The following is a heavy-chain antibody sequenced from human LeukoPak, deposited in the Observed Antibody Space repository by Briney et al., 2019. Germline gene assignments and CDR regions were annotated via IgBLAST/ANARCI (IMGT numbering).Heavy chain of an antibody. CDR1: GYSISSGYY. V-gene: IGHV4-38-2*02. Sequence: PSETLSLTCTVSGYSISSGYYWGWIRQPPGKGLEWIGSIYHSGSTYYNPSLKSRVTISVDTSKNQFSLKLSSVTAADTAVYYCASSTGYSSGWYWFDPWGQGTLVTVSS. D-gene: IGHD6-19*01. CDR2: IYHSGST. CDR3: ASSTGYSSGWYWFDP. J-gene: IGHJ5*02.